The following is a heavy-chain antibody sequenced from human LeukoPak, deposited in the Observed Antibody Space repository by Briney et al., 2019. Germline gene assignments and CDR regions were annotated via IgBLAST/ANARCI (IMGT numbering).Heavy chain of an antibody. Sequence: SVKVSCKASGGTFSSYAISWVRQAPGQGLEWMGGIIPIFGTANYAQKFQGRVTITTDESTSTAYMELSSLRSEDTAVYYCAMVYGGYYDSSGYLGWFDPWGQGTLVTVSS. D-gene: IGHD3-22*01. CDR2: IIPIFGTA. J-gene: IGHJ5*02. CDR1: GGTFSSYA. CDR3: AMVYGGYYDSSGYLGWFDP. V-gene: IGHV1-69*05.